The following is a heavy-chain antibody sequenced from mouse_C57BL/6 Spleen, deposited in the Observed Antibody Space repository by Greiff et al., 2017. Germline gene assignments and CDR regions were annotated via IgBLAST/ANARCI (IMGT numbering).Heavy chain of an antibody. CDR1: GYTFTDYN. Sequence: VQLQQSGPELVKPGASVKMSCKASGYTFTDYNMHWVKQSHGKSLEWIGYINPNNGGTSYNQKFKGKATLTVNKSSSTAYMELRSLTSEDSAVYYCAAQATGAWFAYWGQGTLVTVSA. J-gene: IGHJ3*01. V-gene: IGHV1-22*01. CDR3: AAQATGAWFAY. CDR2: INPNNGGT. D-gene: IGHD3-2*02.